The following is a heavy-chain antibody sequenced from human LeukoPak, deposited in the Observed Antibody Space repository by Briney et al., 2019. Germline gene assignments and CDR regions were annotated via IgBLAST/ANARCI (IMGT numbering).Heavy chain of an antibody. CDR3: ARTVRKGMFDY. CDR2: IYYSGST. D-gene: IGHD3-10*01. Sequence: PSETLSLTCTVSGGSISSYYWSWIRQPPGKGLEWIGYIYYSGSTNYNPSLKSRVIISVDTSKNQFSLKLSSVTAADTAVYYCARTVRKGMFDYWGQGTLVTVSS. J-gene: IGHJ4*02. V-gene: IGHV4-59*01. CDR1: GGSISSYY.